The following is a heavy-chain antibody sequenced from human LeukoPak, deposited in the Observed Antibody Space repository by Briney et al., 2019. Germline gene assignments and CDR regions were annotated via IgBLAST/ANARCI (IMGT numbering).Heavy chain of an antibody. V-gene: IGHV4-59*08. D-gene: IGHD6-13*01. Sequence: SETLSLTCTVSGGSISGYYWSWIRQPPGKGLEYNAYIHYSGSTDYNPSLKSRVTISVDTSKNQFSLKMSSVTAADTAVYYCARLNLIGSSPVHHFDYWGQGILVTVSS. CDR1: GGSISGYY. J-gene: IGHJ4*02. CDR3: ARLNLIGSSPVHHFDY. CDR2: IHYSGST.